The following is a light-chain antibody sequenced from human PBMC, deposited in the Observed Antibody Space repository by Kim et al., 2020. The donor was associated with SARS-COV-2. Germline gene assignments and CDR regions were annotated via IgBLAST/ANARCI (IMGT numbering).Light chain of an antibody. V-gene: IGKV3D-20*01. CDR3: QQYGSSPYT. J-gene: IGKJ2*01. CDR2: DTL. Sequence: EIVLTQSPATLSLSPGERATLSCGASQSVRSRYLAWYQQKPGLAPRLLIYDTLTRATGIPDRFSGSGSVTDFTLTISRLEPEDFAVYYCQQYGSSPYTFGQGTKLEIK. CDR1: QSVRSRY.